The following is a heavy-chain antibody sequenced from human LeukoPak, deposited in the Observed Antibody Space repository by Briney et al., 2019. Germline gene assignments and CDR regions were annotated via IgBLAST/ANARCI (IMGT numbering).Heavy chain of an antibody. CDR1: GYCFTNYW. V-gene: IGHV5-51*01. D-gene: IGHD3-16*01. J-gene: IGHJ4*02. CDR2: IYPGDSDT. CDR3: ARVSYDYIWGIIYYFDY. Sequence: GESLKISCKGSGYCFTNYWIGWVRQMPGKGLEWMGIIYPGDSDTRYSPSFQGQVTISADKSISTAYLQWSSLKASDTAMFYCARVSYDYIWGIIYYFDYWGQGTLVTVSS.